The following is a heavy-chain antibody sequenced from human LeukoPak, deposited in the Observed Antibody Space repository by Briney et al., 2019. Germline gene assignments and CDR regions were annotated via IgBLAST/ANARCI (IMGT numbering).Heavy chain of an antibody. CDR2: IYYSGST. J-gene: IGHJ4*02. V-gene: IGHV4-59*01. CDR1: GGSISSYY. Sequence: PSETLSLTCTVSGGSISSYYWSWIRQPPGKGLEWIGYIYYSGSTNYNPSLKSRVTISVDTSKNQFSLKLSSVTAADTAVYYCARGQYSGYAIYYFDYWGQGTLVTVSS. D-gene: IGHD5-12*01. CDR3: ARGQYSGYAIYYFDY.